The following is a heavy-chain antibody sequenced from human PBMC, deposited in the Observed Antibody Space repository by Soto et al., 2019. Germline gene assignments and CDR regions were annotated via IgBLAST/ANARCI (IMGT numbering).Heavy chain of an antibody. J-gene: IGHJ4*02. V-gene: IGHV3-23*01. CDR1: GFTFSSYA. Sequence: VGSLRLSCAASGFTFSSYAMSWVRQAPGKGLEWVSAISGSGGSTYYADSVKGRFTISRDNSKNTLYLQMNSLRAEDTAVYYCAKSRPLRYFDWAHFDYWGQGTLVTVSS. CDR3: AKSRPLRYFDWAHFDY. CDR2: ISGSGGST. D-gene: IGHD3-9*01.